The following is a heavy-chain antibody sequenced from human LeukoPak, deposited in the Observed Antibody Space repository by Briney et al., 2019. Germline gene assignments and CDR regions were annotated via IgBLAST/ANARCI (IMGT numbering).Heavy chain of an antibody. CDR1: GYTFTGYY. J-gene: IGHJ4*02. CDR2: INSNSVGT. CDR3: TRDYDANSDLDY. V-gene: IGHV1-2*02. D-gene: IGHD4-23*01. Sequence: ASVKVSCKASGYTFTGYYIHWVRQAPGQGLEWLGWINSNSVGTRYAQKFQGRVTMTRDTSISTAYMELSRLTSDDTAVYYCTRDYDANSDLDYWGQGTLVTVSS.